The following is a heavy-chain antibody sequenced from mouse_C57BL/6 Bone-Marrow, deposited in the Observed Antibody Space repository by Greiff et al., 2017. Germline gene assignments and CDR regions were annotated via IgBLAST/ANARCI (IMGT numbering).Heavy chain of an antibody. V-gene: IGHV5-9-1*02. J-gene: IGHJ4*01. Sequence: EVHLVESGEGLVKPGGSLKLSCAASGFTFSSYAMSWVRQTPGKRLEWVAYISSGGDYIYYADTVKGRFTISRDNARNTLYLQMSSLKSEDTAMYYCTSPGWDYEDAMDYWGQGTSVTVSS. D-gene: IGHD2-4*01. CDR3: TSPGWDYEDAMDY. CDR1: GFTFSSYA. CDR2: ISSGGDYI.